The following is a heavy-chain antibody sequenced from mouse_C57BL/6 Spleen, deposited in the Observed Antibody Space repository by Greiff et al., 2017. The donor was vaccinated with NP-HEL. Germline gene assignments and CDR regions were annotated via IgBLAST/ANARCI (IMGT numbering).Heavy chain of an antibody. CDR3: ARSLLWGYFDV. J-gene: IGHJ1*03. CDR2: INPADRTT. CDR1: GFTFTGYW. Sequence: QVQLQQPGAELVKPGASVKLSCKASGFTFTGYWMQWVNQRPGQGLEWIGDINPADRTTNYNQKFKGKATLTVDTSSSTACMQLSSLTSEDSAVYYCARSLLWGYFDVWGTGTTVTVSS. D-gene: IGHD2-1*01. V-gene: IGHV1-50*01.